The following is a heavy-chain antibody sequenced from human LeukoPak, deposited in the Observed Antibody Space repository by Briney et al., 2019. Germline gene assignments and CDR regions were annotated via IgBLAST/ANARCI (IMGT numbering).Heavy chain of an antibody. Sequence: GGSLRLSCAASGFTFSSYAMSWVRQAPGKGLEWVSAISGSGGSTYYADSVKGRFTISRDNSKNTLYLQMNSLRAEDTAVYYCAKECITMIVVVIGYFQHWGQGTLVTVSS. CDR3: AKECITMIVVVIGYFQH. J-gene: IGHJ1*01. CDR1: GFTFSSYA. CDR2: ISGSGGST. D-gene: IGHD3-22*01. V-gene: IGHV3-23*01.